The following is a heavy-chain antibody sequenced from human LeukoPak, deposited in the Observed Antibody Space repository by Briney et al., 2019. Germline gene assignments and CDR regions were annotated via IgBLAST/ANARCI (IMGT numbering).Heavy chain of an antibody. Sequence: GGSLRLSCAASGFTFSSYSMNWVRQAPGKGLEWVSYIRSGGTNTDYTGSVKGRFTISRDNAKNSLYLQMNSLRAEDTAVYYCARMNYVSSGWGAPFDYWGQGTLVTVSS. V-gene: IGHV3-48*04. CDR2: IRSGGTNT. J-gene: IGHJ4*02. CDR1: GFTFSSYS. CDR3: ARMNYVSSGWGAPFDY. D-gene: IGHD1-7*01.